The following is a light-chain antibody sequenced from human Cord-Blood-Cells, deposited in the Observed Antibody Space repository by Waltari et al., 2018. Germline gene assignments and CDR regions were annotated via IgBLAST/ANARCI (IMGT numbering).Light chain of an antibody. J-gene: IGKJ5*01. CDR3: QQYDNLPIT. CDR1: QDISNY. Sequence: IQMTQSPASLPASVRGRVTITCQASQDISNYLNWYQQKPGKAPKLLIYDASSLETGVPSRFSGSGSGTDFTFTISSLQPEDIATYYCQQYDNLPITFGQGTKVEIK. CDR2: DAS. V-gene: IGKV1-33*01.